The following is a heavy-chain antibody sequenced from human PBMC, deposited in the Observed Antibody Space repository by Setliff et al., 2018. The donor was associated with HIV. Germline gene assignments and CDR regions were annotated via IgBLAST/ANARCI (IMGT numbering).Heavy chain of an antibody. V-gene: IGHV1-69*05. D-gene: IGHD6-19*01. CDR2: VIPMYITV. J-gene: IGHJ6*02. CDR1: GGSFSSFG. Sequence: SVKVSCKASGGSFSSFGINWVRQAPGQGLEWMGGVIPMYITVNYAQKFQGRVTITTDESTSTAYMELSGLRSEDTAVYYCARLGSGWSDSYYYAMDIWGQGTTVTVSS. CDR3: ARLGSGWSDSYYYAMDI.